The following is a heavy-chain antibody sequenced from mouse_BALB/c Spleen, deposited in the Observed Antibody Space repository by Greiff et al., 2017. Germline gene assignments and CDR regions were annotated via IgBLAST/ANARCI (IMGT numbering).Heavy chain of an antibody. CDR3: ARRTTMIDY. D-gene: IGHD2-4*01. J-gene: IGHJ2*01. Sequence: QVQLKQPGAELVMPGASVKMSCKASGYTFTDYWMHWVKLRPGQGLEWIGAIDTSDSYTSYNQKFKGKATLTVDESSSTAYMQLSSLTSEDSAVYYCARRTTMIDYWGQGTTLTVSS. CDR1: GYTFTDYW. V-gene: IGHV1-69*01. CDR2: IDTSDSYT.